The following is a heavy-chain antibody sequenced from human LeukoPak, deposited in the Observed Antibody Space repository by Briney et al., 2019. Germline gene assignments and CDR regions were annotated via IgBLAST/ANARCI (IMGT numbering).Heavy chain of an antibody. CDR1: DDSITMYY. Sequence: SETLSLTCTVSDDSITMYYWTWIRQPPGKGLEWIGYVDHTGSTKFNPSLNGRVSISRDTSNNFFSLRLRSVTAADTAVYFCASPRPVCSGGSCFEVGATAFDYWGQGTLVTVSS. CDR3: ASPRPVCSGGSCFEVGATAFDY. D-gene: IGHD2-15*01. CDR2: VDHTGST. V-gene: IGHV4-59*01. J-gene: IGHJ4*02.